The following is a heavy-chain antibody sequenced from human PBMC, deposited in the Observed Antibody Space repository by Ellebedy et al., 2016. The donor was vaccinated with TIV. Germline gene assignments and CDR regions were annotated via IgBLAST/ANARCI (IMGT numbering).Heavy chain of an antibody. V-gene: IGHV3-7*01. CDR1: GFSFRNYW. CDR3: ARRGSYGDYAVQVNNWFDS. Sequence: PGGSLRLSCAASGFSFRNYWMGWVRQAPGKGLEWVANIYQDGSEKYVLDSVKGRFTISRDNAKNSLYLQMHSLRVEDTALYYCARRGSYGDYAVQVNNWFDSWGQGTLVTV. CDR2: IYQDGSEK. J-gene: IGHJ5*01. D-gene: IGHD4-17*01.